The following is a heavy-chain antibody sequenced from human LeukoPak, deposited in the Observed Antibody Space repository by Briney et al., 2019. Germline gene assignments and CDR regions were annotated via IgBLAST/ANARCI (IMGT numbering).Heavy chain of an antibody. Sequence: PGGSLRLSCAASGFTFSSYTMSWVRQAPGKGLEWVSAISGSGGSTYYADSVKGRFTISRDNSKNTLYLQMNSLRAEDTAVYYCARQSRPSRPANYWYFDLWGRGTLVTVSS. J-gene: IGHJ2*01. V-gene: IGHV3-23*01. CDR1: GFTFSSYT. CDR3: ARQSRPSRPANYWYFDL. CDR2: ISGSGGST.